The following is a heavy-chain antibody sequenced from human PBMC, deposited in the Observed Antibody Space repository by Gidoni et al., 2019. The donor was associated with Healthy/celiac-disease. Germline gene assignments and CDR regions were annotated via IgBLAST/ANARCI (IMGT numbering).Heavy chain of an antibody. CDR1: GFTFSSYA. D-gene: IGHD3-22*01. J-gene: IGHJ5*02. V-gene: IGHV3-23*01. CDR2: ISGSGSST. CDR3: VKDTYYYDTRVYEVATGWFDP. Sequence: EVQLLESGGGLVQPGGSLRLSCAASGFTFSSYAMSWVRQAPGKGLEWVSAISGSGSSTYYADSVRGRFTISRDNSRNTVYLQMNSLRAGDTAVYYCVKDTYYYDTRVYEVATGWFDPWGQGTLVTVSS.